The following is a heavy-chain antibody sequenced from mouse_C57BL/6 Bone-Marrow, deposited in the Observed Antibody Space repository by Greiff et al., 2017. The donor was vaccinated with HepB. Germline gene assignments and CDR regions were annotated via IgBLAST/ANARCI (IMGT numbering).Heavy chain of an antibody. V-gene: IGHV1-69*01. Sequence: VQLQQPGAELVMPGASVKLSCKASGYTFTSYWMHWVKQRPGQGLEWIGEIDPSDSYTNYNQKFKGKSTLTVDKSSSTAYMQLSSLTSEDSAVYYCAGGITTDFDYWGQGTTLTVSS. CDR2: IDPSDSYT. CDR1: GYTFTSYW. J-gene: IGHJ2*01. D-gene: IGHD2-4*01. CDR3: AGGITTDFDY.